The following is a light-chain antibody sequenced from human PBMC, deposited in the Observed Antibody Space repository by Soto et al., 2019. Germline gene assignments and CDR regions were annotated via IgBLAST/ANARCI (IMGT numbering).Light chain of an antibody. V-gene: IGLV1-44*01. J-gene: IGLJ3*02. CDR2: SNN. Sequence: QSVLTQPPSASGTPGQRVTISCSGSSSNIGSNTVNWYQQLPGTAPKLLIYSNNQRPSGVPDRFSGSKSGTSASLAISGLXSEDEADYYRAAWDDSLNGWLFGGGTKVTVL. CDR3: AAWDDSLNGWL. CDR1: SSNIGSNT.